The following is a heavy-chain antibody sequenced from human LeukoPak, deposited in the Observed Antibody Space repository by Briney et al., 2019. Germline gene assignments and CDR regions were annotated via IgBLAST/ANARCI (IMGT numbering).Heavy chain of an antibody. CDR2: INPNSGGT. CDR3: ARVSCSGGSCYAGWFDP. CDR1: GYTFTAYY. V-gene: IGHV1-2*02. Sequence: ASVKVSCKASGYTFTAYYMHWVRQAPGQGLEWMGWINPNSGGTNYAQKFQGRVTITADESTSTAYMELSSLRSEDTAVYYCARVSCSGGSCYAGWFDPWGQGTLVTVSS. J-gene: IGHJ5*02. D-gene: IGHD2-15*01.